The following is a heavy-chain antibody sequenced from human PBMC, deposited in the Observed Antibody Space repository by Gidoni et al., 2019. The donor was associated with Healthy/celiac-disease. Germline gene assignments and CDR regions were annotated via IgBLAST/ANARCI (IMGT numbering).Heavy chain of an antibody. V-gene: IGHV5-51*01. J-gene: IGHJ3*02. CDR3: ARRGAFDI. Sequence: NLTGIIYPGDSDTRYSPSFQGQVTILADKSISTAYLQWSSLKASDTAMYYCARRGAFDIWGQGTMVTVSS. CDR2: IYPGDSDT.